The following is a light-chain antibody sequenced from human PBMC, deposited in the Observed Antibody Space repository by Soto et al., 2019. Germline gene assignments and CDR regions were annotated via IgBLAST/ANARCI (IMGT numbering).Light chain of an antibody. CDR1: SGYSNYK. CDR2: VGTGGIVG. CDR3: GADPGSGSNYV. V-gene: IGLV9-49*01. Sequence: QLVLTQPPSASASLGASVTLTCTLSSGYSNYKVDWYQQRPGKGPRFVMRVGTGGIVGSKGDGIPDRFSVLGSGLNRYLTIKNIQEEDESDYHCGADPGSGSNYVFGTGTKLTVL. J-gene: IGLJ1*01.